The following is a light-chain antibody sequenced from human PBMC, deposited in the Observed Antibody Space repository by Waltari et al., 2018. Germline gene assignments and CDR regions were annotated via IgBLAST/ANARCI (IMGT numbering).Light chain of an antibody. V-gene: IGLV1-40*01. CDR2: GNN. J-gene: IGLJ3*02. CDR3: QSYDRSLSGWV. Sequence: QSALTPPPSVSGAPGQRVTTSCTWRSSNSGAGYDVHWSQQLPGTVPKLLIDGNNNRPSGVPDRFSGSKSGTSASLAITGLQAEDEADYYCQSYDRSLSGWVFGGGTKLTVL. CDR1: SSNSGAGYD.